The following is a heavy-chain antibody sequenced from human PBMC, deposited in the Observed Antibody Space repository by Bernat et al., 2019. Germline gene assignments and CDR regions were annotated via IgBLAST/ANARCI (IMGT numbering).Heavy chain of an antibody. D-gene: IGHD1-1*01. CDR1: GFTFTGYY. Sequence: QVQLLQSGAEVKKPGASVKVSCKASGFTFTGYYIHWVRQAPGQGLEWMGRINPNSGATNPAQEFQGRVTITRETSISTDYMELSRLRSDDTAMYYCVRDQGGTHLYSSYYLDVWGKGTTVTVSS. J-gene: IGHJ6*03. CDR2: INPNSGAT. CDR3: VRDQGGTHLYSSYYLDV. V-gene: IGHV1-2*06.